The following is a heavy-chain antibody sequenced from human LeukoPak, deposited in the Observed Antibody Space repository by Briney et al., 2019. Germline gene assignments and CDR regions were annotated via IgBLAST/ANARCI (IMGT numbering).Heavy chain of an antibody. V-gene: IGHV4-61*02. Sequence: SETLSLTCTVSGGSISSGSYYWSWIRQPAGKGLEWIGRIYTSGSTNYNPSLKSRVTISVDTSKNQFSLKLSSVTAADTAVYYCARLDRDYYYYGMDVWGQGTTVTVSS. J-gene: IGHJ6*02. CDR3: ARLDRDYYYYGMDV. CDR1: GGSISSGSYY. D-gene: IGHD3-10*01. CDR2: IYTSGST.